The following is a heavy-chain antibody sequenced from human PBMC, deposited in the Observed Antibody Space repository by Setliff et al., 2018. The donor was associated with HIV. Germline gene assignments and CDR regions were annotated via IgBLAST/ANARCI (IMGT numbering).Heavy chain of an antibody. V-gene: IGHV1-69*13. D-gene: IGHD5-12*01. CDR1: GGTFSLYA. J-gene: IGHJ5*02. Sequence: SVKVSCKASGGTFSLYAINWVRQAPGQGLEWMGGIIPIFNTENYAQKFQGRVTITADGSTSTAYMELSSLRFEDTATYYCARDQATGYEKVWFSWIDPWGQGTLVTVSS. CDR2: IIPIFNTE. CDR3: ARDQATGYEKVWFSWIDP.